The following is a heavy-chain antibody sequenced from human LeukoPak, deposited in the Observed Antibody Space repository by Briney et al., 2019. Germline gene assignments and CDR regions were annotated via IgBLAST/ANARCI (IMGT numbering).Heavy chain of an antibody. V-gene: IGHV1-69*05. CDR1: GGTFSSYA. D-gene: IGHD2-15*01. CDR2: IIPIFGTA. Sequence: SVKVSCKASGGTFSSYAISWVRQAPGQGLEWMGGIIPIFGTANYAQKFQGRVTITTDESTSTAYTELSSLRSEDTAVYYCARGGYCSGGSCPRFDPWGQGTLVTVSS. CDR3: ARGGYCSGGSCPRFDP. J-gene: IGHJ5*02.